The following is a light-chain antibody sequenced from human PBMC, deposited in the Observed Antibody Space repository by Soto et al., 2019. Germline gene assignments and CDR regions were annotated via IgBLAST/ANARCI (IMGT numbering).Light chain of an antibody. CDR2: GAS. J-gene: IGKJ4*01. CDR1: QSVSSN. Sequence: EIVMTQSPATLSVSPGERATLSCRASQSVSSNLAWYQQKPGQAPRLLIYGASTRATGIPARFSGSGSGTEFTLTISSLKSEDFEVYYCQHYNNWPLTVGGGTKVEIK. CDR3: QHYNNWPLT. V-gene: IGKV3-15*01.